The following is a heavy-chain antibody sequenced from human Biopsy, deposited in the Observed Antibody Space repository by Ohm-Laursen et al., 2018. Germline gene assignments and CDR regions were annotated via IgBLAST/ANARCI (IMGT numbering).Heavy chain of an antibody. CDR1: GFTFNNYG. J-gene: IGHJ6*02. CDR2: ITNTGRTV. V-gene: IGHV3-11*01. CDR3: ARELGNGMDV. Sequence: SLRLSCAASGFTFNNYGMQWIRQAPGKGLEWVSFITNTGRTVYADSVKGRFTISRDNADNSLHLQMKSLRAEDTAVYYCARELGNGMDVWGQGTPVTVSS.